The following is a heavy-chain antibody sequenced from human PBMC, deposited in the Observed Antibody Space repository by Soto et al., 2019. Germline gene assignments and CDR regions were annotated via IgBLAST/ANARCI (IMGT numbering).Heavy chain of an antibody. Sequence: VSVKVSCKASGYTFTSYYMHWVRQAPGQGLEWMGIINPSGGSTSYAQKFQGRVTMTRDTSTSTVYMELSSLRSEDTAVYYCARSWSIAAPSPDAFDIWGQGTMVTVSS. J-gene: IGHJ3*02. CDR3: ARSWSIAAPSPDAFDI. D-gene: IGHD6-6*01. CDR2: INPSGGST. V-gene: IGHV1-46*01. CDR1: GYTFTSYY.